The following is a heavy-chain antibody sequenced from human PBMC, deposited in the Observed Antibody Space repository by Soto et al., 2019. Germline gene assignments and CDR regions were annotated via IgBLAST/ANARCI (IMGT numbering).Heavy chain of an antibody. J-gene: IGHJ4*02. V-gene: IGHV2-5*02. D-gene: IGHD2-15*01. CDR1: GFSLSTSGVG. CDR2: IYWDDDK. Sequence: QITLKESGPTLVKPTQTLTLTCTFSGFSLSTSGVGVGWIRQPPGKALEWLTFIYWDDDKRNSPFLKSRLTIPKDTSKNPVVHNMTNMDPVDTATYYRAPPVVAGITYYFDSWGQGTLVTVSS. CDR3: APPVVAGITYYFDS.